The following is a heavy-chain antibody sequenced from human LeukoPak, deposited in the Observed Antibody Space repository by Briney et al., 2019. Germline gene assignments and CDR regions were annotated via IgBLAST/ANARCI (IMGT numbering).Heavy chain of an antibody. CDR3: VPLGGLGYYQYGMDV. Sequence: GGSLRLSCAASGFTFSDYYMSWVRQAPGKGLEWVSGIGGSGGDTFTVSRDNSKNTLFLQIDSLRTEDTAVYYCVPLGGLGYYQYGMDVWGRGTTVTVSS. V-gene: IGHV3-23*01. D-gene: IGHD3/OR15-3a*01. CDR2: IGGSGGDT. CDR1: GFTFSDYY. J-gene: IGHJ6*02.